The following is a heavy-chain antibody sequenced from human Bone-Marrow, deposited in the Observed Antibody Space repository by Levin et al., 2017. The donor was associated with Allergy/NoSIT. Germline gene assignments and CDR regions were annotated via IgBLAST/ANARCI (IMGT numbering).Heavy chain of an antibody. CDR3: SREGAYGDYDY. V-gene: IGHV4-30-2*01. CDR2: IFHGGTT. Sequence: SETLSLTCAVSGDSIGSGGFSWNWIRQPPGKGLEWIGNIFHGGTTAYNPSLKVRVTLSVDMSKTQSSLNLNSLTAADTAVYYCSREGAYGDYDYWGQGTLVTVSS. J-gene: IGHJ4*02. CDR1: GDSIGSGGFS. D-gene: IGHD4-17*01.